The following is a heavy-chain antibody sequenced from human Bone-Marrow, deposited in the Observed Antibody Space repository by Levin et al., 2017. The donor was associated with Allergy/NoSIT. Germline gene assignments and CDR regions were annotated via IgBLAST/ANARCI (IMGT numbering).Heavy chain of an antibody. CDR2: LSASGGST. Sequence: GESLKISCAASGFIFSSYAMSWVRQAPGKGLEWVSGLSASGGSTFHADSVKGRFTISRDNSKSTMYLQMNSLRADDTAVYYCAKGGIHGSGSYYNVFYWGQGTLVTVSS. V-gene: IGHV3-23*01. CDR3: AKGGIHGSGSYYNVFY. CDR1: GFIFSSYA. D-gene: IGHD3-10*01. J-gene: IGHJ4*02.